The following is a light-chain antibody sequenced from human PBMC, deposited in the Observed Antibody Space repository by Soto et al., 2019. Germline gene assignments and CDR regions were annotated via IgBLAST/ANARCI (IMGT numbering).Light chain of an antibody. Sequence: DIQLTQSPSFLSASVGDRVTITCRASQGISSSLAWYQQKPGKAPNLLIYAASTLQTGVPTRFSGSGSGIEFTLTISSLQPEDFASYYCEQVNSYPLTFGGGTKVETK. V-gene: IGKV1-9*01. CDR1: QGISSS. CDR2: AAS. CDR3: EQVNSYPLT. J-gene: IGKJ4*01.